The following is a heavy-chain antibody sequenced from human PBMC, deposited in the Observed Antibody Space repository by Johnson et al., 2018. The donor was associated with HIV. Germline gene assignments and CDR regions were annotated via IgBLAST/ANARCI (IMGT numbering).Heavy chain of an antibody. J-gene: IGHJ3*02. Sequence: VQLVESGVGLIQPGGSLRLSCAASGFTVSTNYMSWVRQAPGKGLDWVSVIYSSGSTYYTDSVKGRFTISRDNAKNTLYLEMKSLRVDDTAVYYCVRDDYAFHIWGQGTMVTVSS. CDR2: IYSSGST. V-gene: IGHV3-53*01. CDR1: GFTVSTNY. CDR3: VRDDYAFHI. D-gene: IGHD2-21*02.